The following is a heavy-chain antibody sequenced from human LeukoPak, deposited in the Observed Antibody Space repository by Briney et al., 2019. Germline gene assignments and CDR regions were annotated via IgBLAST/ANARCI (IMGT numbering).Heavy chain of an antibody. CDR1: GFTFSSYS. CDR3: ARDENWGSRVADY. Sequence: SGGSLRLSCAASGFTFSSYSMNWVRQAPGEGLEWVSYISSSSSTIYYADSVKGRFTISRDNAKNSLYLQMNSLRAEDTAVYYCARDENWGSRVADYWGQGTLVTVSS. V-gene: IGHV3-48*01. D-gene: IGHD7-27*01. J-gene: IGHJ4*02. CDR2: ISSSSSTI.